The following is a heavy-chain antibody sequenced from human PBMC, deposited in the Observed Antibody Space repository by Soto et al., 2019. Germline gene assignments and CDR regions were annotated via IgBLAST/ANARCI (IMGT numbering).Heavy chain of an antibody. CDR3: ARERWEVTAISLHDY. CDR2: ISAYNGNT. CDR1: GYTFPSYA. J-gene: IGHJ4*02. V-gene: IGHV1-18*01. D-gene: IGHD2-21*02. Sequence: ASVKVSCKASGYTFPSYAMRWVRQAPGQRLERMGWISAYNGNTKYAQTLQGRVTMTTDTYTTTAYMELRSLRSEDTAVYYFARERWEVTAISLHDYWGQGTLVTVSS.